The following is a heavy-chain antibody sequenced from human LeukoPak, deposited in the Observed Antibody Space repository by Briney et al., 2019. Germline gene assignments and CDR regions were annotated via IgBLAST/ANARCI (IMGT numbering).Heavy chain of an antibody. J-gene: IGHJ4*02. V-gene: IGHV1-2*02. CDR1: GYTFTGYY. D-gene: IGHD5-12*01. CDR2: INPNSGGT. Sequence: ASVKVSCKASGYTFTGYYMHWVRQAPGQGLEWMGWINPNSGGTNYAQKFQGRVTMTRDTSISTAYMELSRLRSDDTAVYYCARDQAVEWLQFNFDYWGQGTLVTVSS. CDR3: ARDQAVEWLQFNFDY.